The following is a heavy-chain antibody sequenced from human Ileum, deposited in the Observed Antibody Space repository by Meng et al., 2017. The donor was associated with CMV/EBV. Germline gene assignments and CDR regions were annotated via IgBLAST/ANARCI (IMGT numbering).Heavy chain of an antibody. V-gene: IGHV3-23*03. J-gene: IGHJ4*02. CDR2: IFSSGST. CDR3: VKDRIRDSRYNFDA. D-gene: IGHD2-2*02. Sequence: GESLKISCSGSGFAFSDFSMNWLRQAPGKGLDWIAVIFSSGSTSYHASVKGRFTVSRDNSKGAVYLQINDLRVEDTATYYCVKDRIRDSRYNFDAWGPGTLVTVSS. CDR1: GFAFSDFS.